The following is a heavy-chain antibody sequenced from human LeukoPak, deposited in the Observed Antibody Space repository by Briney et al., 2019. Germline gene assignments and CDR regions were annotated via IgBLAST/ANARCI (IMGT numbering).Heavy chain of an antibody. V-gene: IGHV3-30*18. J-gene: IGHJ4*02. CDR1: EFTFSSYA. Sequence: GGSLRLSCAASEFTFSSYAMHWVRQAPGKGLEWVALVSNDGGDKYYADSVKGRFIISRDNSKNTLYLQMNSLRGEDTGVYYCAKAHLLDWLLPFDYWGQGTLVTVSS. CDR3: AKAHLLDWLLPFDY. D-gene: IGHD3/OR15-3a*01. CDR2: VSNDGGDK.